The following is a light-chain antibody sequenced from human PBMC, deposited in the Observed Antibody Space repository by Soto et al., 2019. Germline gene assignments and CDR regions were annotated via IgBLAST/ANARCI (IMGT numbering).Light chain of an antibody. CDR1: QSVLHSSNNKNY. CDR3: QQYYSTPPT. CDR2: WAS. Sequence: DIVMTQSPDSLAVSLGERATINCRASQSVLHSSNNKNYLVWYQQKPGQPPKLLIYWASTRESGVPDRFSGSGSGTDFTLTISSLQAEDVAVYYCQQYYSTPPTFGQGTKLEIK. V-gene: IGKV4-1*01. J-gene: IGKJ2*01.